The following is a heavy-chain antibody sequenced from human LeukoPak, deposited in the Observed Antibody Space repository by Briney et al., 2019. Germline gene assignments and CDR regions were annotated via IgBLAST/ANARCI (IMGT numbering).Heavy chain of an antibody. CDR3: ATITMVRGVIHDY. Sequence: ASVKVSCKASGYTFTGYYMHWVRQATGQGLEWMGWMNPNSGNTGYAQKFQGRVTMTRNTSISAAYMELSSLRSEDTAVYYCATITMVRGVIHDYWGQGTLVTVSS. J-gene: IGHJ4*02. CDR1: GYTFTGYY. D-gene: IGHD3-10*01. CDR2: MNPNSGNT. V-gene: IGHV1-8*02.